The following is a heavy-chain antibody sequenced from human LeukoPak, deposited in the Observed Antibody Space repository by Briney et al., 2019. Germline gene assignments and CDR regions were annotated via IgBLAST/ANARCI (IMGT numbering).Heavy chain of an antibody. J-gene: IGHJ5*02. CDR2: INVSGST. Sequence: SQTLSLTCTVSGASIGSRGYYWSWIRQPAGKGLEWIGRINVSGSTKYNPPLKSRVTISVDTSKNQFSLKLSSVTAADTAVYYCARGSGYCSSTSCYVWFDPWGQGTLVTVSS. D-gene: IGHD2-2*01. CDR1: GASIGSRGYY. CDR3: ARGSGYCSSTSCYVWFDP. V-gene: IGHV4-61*02.